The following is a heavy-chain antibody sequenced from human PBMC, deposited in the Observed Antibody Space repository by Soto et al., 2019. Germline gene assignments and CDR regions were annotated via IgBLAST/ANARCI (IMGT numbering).Heavy chain of an antibody. Sequence: GGSLRLSCAASGFTFSSYAMHWVRQAPGKGLEWVAVISYDGSNKYYADSVKGRFTISRDNSKNTLYLQMNSLRAEDTAVYYCAREEAVAGTDAFDIWGQGTMVTVSS. CDR3: AREEAVAGTDAFDI. D-gene: IGHD6-19*01. V-gene: IGHV3-30-3*01. CDR2: ISYDGSNK. J-gene: IGHJ3*02. CDR1: GFTFSSYA.